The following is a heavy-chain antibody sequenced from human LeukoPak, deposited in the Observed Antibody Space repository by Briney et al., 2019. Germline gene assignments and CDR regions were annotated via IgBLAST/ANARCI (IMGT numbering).Heavy chain of an antibody. J-gene: IGHJ4*02. Sequence: GGSLRLSCAASGFTFSSYAMSWVRQAPGKGLEWVSAISGSGVSTYYADSVKGRFTISRDNSKNTLYLQMNSLDIEDTAVYYCTALTRGYGFGYWGQGTLVTVSS. CDR2: ISGSGVST. V-gene: IGHV3-23*01. CDR3: TALTRGYGFGY. CDR1: GFTFSSYA. D-gene: IGHD4-17*01.